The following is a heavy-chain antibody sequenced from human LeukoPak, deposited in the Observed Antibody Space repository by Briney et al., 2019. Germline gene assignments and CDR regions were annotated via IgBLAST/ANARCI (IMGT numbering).Heavy chain of an antibody. CDR2: IKQDGSEK. CDR3: ARDSVIYGY. V-gene: IGHV3-7*01. D-gene: IGHD3/OR15-3a*01. Sequence: PGGSLRLSCAASGFTFSSYAMSWVRQAPGKGLEWVANIKQDGSEKNYVDSVKGRFTISRDNAKNSLYLQMNSLRAEDTAVYYCARDSVIYGYWGQGTLVTVSS. J-gene: IGHJ4*02. CDR1: GFTFSSYA.